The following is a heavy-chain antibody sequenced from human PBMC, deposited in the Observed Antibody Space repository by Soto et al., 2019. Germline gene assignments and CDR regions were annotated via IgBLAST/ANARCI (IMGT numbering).Heavy chain of an antibody. CDR3: ARGRYCLTGRCFPNWFDS. V-gene: IGHV4-34*01. J-gene: IGHJ5*01. Sequence: PSETLSLTCAVYGGSFSAYYWSWIRQPPGEGLEWIGEINHSGGTYYNPSFESRVAISVDTSKSQFSLNVTSVTAADTAVYFCARGRYCLTGRCFPNWFDSWGQGALVTVSS. CDR2: INHSGGT. D-gene: IGHD7-27*01. CDR1: GGSFSAYY.